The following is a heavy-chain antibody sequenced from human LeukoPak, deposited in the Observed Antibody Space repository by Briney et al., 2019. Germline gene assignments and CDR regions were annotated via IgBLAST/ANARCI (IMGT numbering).Heavy chain of an antibody. Sequence: GGFLRLSCTASGFTFGDYAMSWFRQAPGKGLEWVGFIRSRAYGGTTDYAASVKGRFTISRDDSKSIAYLQMTSLKTEDAAVYYCARGDCSRTSCYRVDVWGQGTTVTVSS. CDR2: IRSRAYGGTT. CDR3: ARGDCSRTSCYRVDV. CDR1: GFTFGDYA. V-gene: IGHV3-49*03. D-gene: IGHD2-2*01. J-gene: IGHJ6*02.